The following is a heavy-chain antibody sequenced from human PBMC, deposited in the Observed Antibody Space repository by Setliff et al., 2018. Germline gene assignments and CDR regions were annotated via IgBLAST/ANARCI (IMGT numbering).Heavy chain of an antibody. D-gene: IGHD4-17*01. Sequence: PSETLSLTCTVSGGSISSDIWSWIRQPPGKGLEWIGQIHTGSTNYNPSLRSRVTISVDTSKNQFSLKLSSVTAADTAVYYCARFYGDYQFDYWGPGTLVTVSS. J-gene: IGHJ4*02. CDR1: GGSISSDI. CDR2: IHTGST. V-gene: IGHV4-4*08. CDR3: ARFYGDYQFDY.